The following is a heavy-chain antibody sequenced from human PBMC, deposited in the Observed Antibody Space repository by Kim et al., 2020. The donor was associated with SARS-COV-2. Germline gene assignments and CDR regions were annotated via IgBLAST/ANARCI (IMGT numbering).Heavy chain of an antibody. CDR1: GGSISSSSYY. V-gene: IGHV4-39*01. CDR3: ARLPYYYGSGSYYYFD. J-gene: IGHJ4*01. CDR2: IYYSGST. Sequence: SETLSLTCTVSGGSISSSSYYWGWIRQPPGKGLEWIGSIYYSGSTYYNPSLKSRVTISVDTSKNQFSLKLSSVTAEDTAVYYCARLPYYYGSGSYYYFD. D-gene: IGHD3-10*01.